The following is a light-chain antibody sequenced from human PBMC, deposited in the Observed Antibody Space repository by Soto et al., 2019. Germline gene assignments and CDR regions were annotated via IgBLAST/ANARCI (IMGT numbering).Light chain of an antibody. CDR2: RAS. V-gene: IGKV3-20*01. CDR3: QQYGSYWT. Sequence: EIVLTQSPGTLSLSPGERATLSCRASQSVSSSYLAWYQQKPGQAPRLLIYRASSRATGIADRFSGSGSGTDFTLTISRLEPEDVAVYYCQQYGSYWTFGQGTKVEIK. J-gene: IGKJ1*01. CDR1: QSVSSSY.